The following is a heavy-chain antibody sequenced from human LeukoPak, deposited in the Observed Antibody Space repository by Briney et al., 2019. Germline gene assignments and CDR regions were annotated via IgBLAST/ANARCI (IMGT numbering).Heavy chain of an antibody. Sequence: SATLSLTCTVSGGSISSYYWSWIRQPPGKGLEWIGYIYYSGSTNYNPSLKSRVTISVDTSKNQFSLKLSSVTAADTAVYYCARRVKAGAFDIWGQGTMVTVSS. CDR3: ARRVKAGAFDI. D-gene: IGHD6-19*01. CDR1: GGSISSYY. V-gene: IGHV4-59*01. J-gene: IGHJ3*02. CDR2: IYYSGST.